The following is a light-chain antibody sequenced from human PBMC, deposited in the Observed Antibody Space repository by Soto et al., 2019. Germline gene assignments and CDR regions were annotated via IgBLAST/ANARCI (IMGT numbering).Light chain of an antibody. V-gene: IGLV2-11*01. CDR3: CSYAGRYSWV. J-gene: IGLJ3*02. Sequence: QSALTQPRSVSGSPGQSVTISCTGTSSDVGGYNYVSWHQQHPGKVPKLMIFDVTTRPSGVPDRFSGSKSGYTASLTICGLQAEDEADYYWCSYAGRYSWVFGGGTKLTVL. CDR2: DVT. CDR1: SSDVGGYNY.